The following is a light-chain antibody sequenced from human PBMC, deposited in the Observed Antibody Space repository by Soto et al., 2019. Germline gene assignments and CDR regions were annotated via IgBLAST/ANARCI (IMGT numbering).Light chain of an antibody. J-gene: IGKJ1*01. CDR1: QTISSW. CDR2: KAS. V-gene: IGKV1-5*03. Sequence: RVTITCRASQTISSWLAWYQQKPGKAPKLLIYKASTLKSGVPSRFSGSGSGTEFTLTISSLQPDDFETYDGQHYNSYSEAFGQGTKVDIK. CDR3: QHYNSYSEA.